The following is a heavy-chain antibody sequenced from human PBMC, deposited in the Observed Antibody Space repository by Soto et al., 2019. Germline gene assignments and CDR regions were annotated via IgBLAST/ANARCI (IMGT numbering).Heavy chain of an antibody. D-gene: IGHD3-3*01. CDR3: ASGKDFWIGYSPYFYRDV. CDR1: GYTFTSYD. CDR2: MNPNSGNT. J-gene: IGHJ6*03. V-gene: IGHV1-8*01. Sequence: ASVKVSCKASGYTFTSYDINWVRQATGQGLEWMGWMNPNSGNTGYAQKFQGRVTMTRNTSISTAYMELSSLRSEDTAVYYCASGKDFWIGYSPYFYRDVWGKGTMVTASS.